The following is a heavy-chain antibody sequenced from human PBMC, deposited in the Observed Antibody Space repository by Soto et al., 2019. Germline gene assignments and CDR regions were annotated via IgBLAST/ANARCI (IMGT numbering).Heavy chain of an antibody. D-gene: IGHD3-10*01. Sequence: VKVSCKASGYTFTSYDINWVRQAPGQGLEWMGWINPNSGGTNYAQKFQGWVTMTRDTSISTAYMELSRLRSDDTAVYYCSRVDPGETSPFDHWGQGTLVTVS. CDR3: SRVDPGETSPFDH. CDR2: INPNSGGT. J-gene: IGHJ4*02. CDR1: GYTFTSYD. V-gene: IGHV1-2*04.